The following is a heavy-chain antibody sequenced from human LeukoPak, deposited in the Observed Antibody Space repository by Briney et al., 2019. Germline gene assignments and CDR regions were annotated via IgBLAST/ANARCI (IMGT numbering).Heavy chain of an antibody. CDR3: GASGRGVIDY. V-gene: IGHV4-4*02. Sequence: SETLSLTCAVSGGSISSTNWWSWVRQPPGKGLEWIGEIYHSGSTNYNPSLKSRVTISVDKSKNQFSLKLSPVTAADTAVYYCGASGRGVIDYWGQGILVTVSS. J-gene: IGHJ4*02. CDR1: GGSISSTNW. CDR2: IYHSGST. D-gene: IGHD3-10*01.